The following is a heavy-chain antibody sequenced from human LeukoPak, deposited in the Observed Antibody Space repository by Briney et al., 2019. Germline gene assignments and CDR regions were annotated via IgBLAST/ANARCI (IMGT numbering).Heavy chain of an antibody. Sequence: SETLSLTCAVYGGSFGGYYWSWIRQPPGKGLEWIGEINHSGSTNYNPSLKSRVTISVDTSKNQFSLKLSSVTAADTAVYYCARTGGERMATTNFDYWGQGTLVTVSS. CDR2: INHSGST. CDR3: ARTGGERMATTNFDY. D-gene: IGHD5-24*01. V-gene: IGHV4-34*01. J-gene: IGHJ4*02. CDR1: GGSFGGYY.